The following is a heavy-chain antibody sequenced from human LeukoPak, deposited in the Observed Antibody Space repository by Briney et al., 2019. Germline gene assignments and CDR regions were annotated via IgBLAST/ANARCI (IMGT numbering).Heavy chain of an antibody. D-gene: IGHD3-22*01. V-gene: IGHV1-46*01. J-gene: IGHJ4*02. CDR2: INPSGGST. CDR3: ARDSSGYYFTELVPTNFDY. Sequence: ASVKVSCKASGYTFTSYYMHWVRQAPGQGLEWMGIINPSGGSTSYAQKFQGRVTMTRDMSTSTVYMELRSLRSDDTAVYYCARDSSGYYFTELVPTNFDYWGQGTLVTVSS. CDR1: GYTFTSYY.